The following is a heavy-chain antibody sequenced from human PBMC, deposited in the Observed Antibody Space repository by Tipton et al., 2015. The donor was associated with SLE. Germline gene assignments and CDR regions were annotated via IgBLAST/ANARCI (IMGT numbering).Heavy chain of an antibody. J-gene: IGHJ5*02. Sequence: QSGAEVKKPGESLRISCKGSGYSFTSYWISWVRQMPGKGLEWMGRIDPSDSYTNYSPSFQGHVTSSADKSISTAYLQWSSLKASDTAMYYCARHVGVRVWFDPLGQGTLVTVSS. V-gene: IGHV5-10-1*01. D-gene: IGHD2-15*01. CDR1: GYSFTSYW. CDR3: ARHVGVRVWFDP. CDR2: IDPSDSYT.